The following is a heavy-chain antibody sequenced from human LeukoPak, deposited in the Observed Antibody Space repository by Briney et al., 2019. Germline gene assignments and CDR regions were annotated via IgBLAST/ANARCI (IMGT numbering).Heavy chain of an antibody. J-gene: IGHJ4*02. CDR2: IIYDGSNK. D-gene: IGHD5-18*01. Sequence: PGGSLRLSCAPYGFTFKTYGMHWVRQAPGKGLEWVAVIIYDGSNKYYADSVKGRFIISRDNSRNTLYLQMNGLRAEDTAVYYCARDLSGVTGYTYGRGIDYWGQGTLVTVSS. CDR1: GFTFKTYG. V-gene: IGHV3-30*03. CDR3: ARDLSGVTGYTYGRGIDY.